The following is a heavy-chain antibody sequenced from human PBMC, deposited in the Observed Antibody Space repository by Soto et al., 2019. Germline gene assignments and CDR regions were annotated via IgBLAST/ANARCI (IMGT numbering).Heavy chain of an antibody. Sequence: GGSLRLSCAASGFTFSSYWIHWVRQAPGKGLVWVSRINSDGSSTSYADSVKGRFTISRDNAKNTLYLQMNSLRAEDTAVYYCARDRGYCSSTSCPGGFDPWGQGTLVTVSS. CDR3: ARDRGYCSSTSCPGGFDP. CDR2: INSDGSST. CDR1: GFTFSSYW. V-gene: IGHV3-74*01. D-gene: IGHD2-2*01. J-gene: IGHJ5*02.